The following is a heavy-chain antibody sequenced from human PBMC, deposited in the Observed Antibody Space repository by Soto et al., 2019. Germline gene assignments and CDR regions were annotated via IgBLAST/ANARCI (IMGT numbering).Heavy chain of an antibody. J-gene: IGHJ4*02. CDR3: ARILRRPNYFDS. CDR1: GGSFSGYY. CDR2: INHSGST. V-gene: IGHV4-34*01. Sequence: PSETLSLTCAVYGGSFSGYYWSWIRQPPGKGLEWIGEINHSGSTNYNPSLKSRVTISVDTSKNQFSLKLSPVTAADTAVYYCARILRRPNYFDSWGKGTLVTVSP. D-gene: IGHD1-26*01.